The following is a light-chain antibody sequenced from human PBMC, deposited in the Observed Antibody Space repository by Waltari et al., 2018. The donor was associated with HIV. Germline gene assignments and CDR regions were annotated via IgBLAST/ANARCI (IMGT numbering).Light chain of an antibody. V-gene: IGKV4-1*01. J-gene: IGKJ4*01. CDR1: QNVLSSSNHYNY. CDR3: QQYYSTPLT. Sequence: DIVMTQSPDSLAVSLGEKTTINCKSSQNVLSSSNHYNYLAWYRPQPVQPAELIIYWASTRESGVPDRFSGSGSATDFTLTISSLQAEDVAVYYCQQYYSTPLTFGGGTQVEIK. CDR2: WAS.